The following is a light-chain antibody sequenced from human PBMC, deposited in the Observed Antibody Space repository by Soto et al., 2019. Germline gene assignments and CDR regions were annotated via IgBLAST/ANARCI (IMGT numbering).Light chain of an antibody. J-gene: IGKJ1*01. CDR2: GAS. V-gene: IGKV3-20*01. Sequence: EIVLTQSPGTLSLSPGERATLSCRASQSVNSNYLAWYQRKPGQAPRLLIYGASNRATDIPYRFSASGSGTDITLTITRLEAEDFAVYYCQQYASTPPTFGQGTKGEVK. CDR3: QQYASTPPT. CDR1: QSVNSNY.